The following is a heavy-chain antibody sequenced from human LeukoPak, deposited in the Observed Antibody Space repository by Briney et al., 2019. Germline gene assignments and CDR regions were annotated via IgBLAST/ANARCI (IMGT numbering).Heavy chain of an antibody. CDR2: IIPIFGTA. V-gene: IGHV1-69*05. J-gene: IGHJ3*02. D-gene: IGHD1-1*01. CDR3: ARENWNDGAFDI. CDR1: GGTFSSYA. Sequence: GASVKVSCKASGGTFSSYAISWVRQAPGQGLEWMGRIIPIFGTANYAQKFQGRVTITTDESTSTAYMELRRLRSDDTAVYYCARENWNDGAFDIWGQGTMVTVSS.